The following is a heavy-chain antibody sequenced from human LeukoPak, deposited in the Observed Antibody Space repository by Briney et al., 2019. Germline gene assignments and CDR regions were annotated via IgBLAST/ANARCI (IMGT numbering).Heavy chain of an antibody. CDR2: IKQDGSDK. J-gene: IGHJ4*02. D-gene: IGHD6-19*01. CDR3: ARETPDSSGWD. V-gene: IGHV3-7*01. Sequence: GGSLRLSCAASGFTFRNNWMSWVRQAPGKGLEWVANIKQDGSDKNYVDSVKGRFTISRDNAKNSLSMQMNSLRAEDTAVYYCARETPDSSGWDWGQGTLVTVSS. CDR1: GFTFRNNW.